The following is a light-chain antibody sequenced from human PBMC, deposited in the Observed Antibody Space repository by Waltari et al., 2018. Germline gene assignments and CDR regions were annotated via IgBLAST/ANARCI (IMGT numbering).Light chain of an antibody. V-gene: IGLV2-8*01. Sequence: QSALTQPPSASGSPGQSVTIPCTGTSSDVGGYNYVPWYQQPPGKAPQLMIFEVSKRPSGVPDRFSGSKSGNTASLTVSGLQAEDEADYYCSSYAGNNTPYVFGTGTKVTVL. J-gene: IGLJ1*01. CDR2: EVS. CDR3: SSYAGNNTPYV. CDR1: SSDVGGYNY.